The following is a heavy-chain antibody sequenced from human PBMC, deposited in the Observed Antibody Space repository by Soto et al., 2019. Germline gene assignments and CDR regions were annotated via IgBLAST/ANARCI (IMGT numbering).Heavy chain of an antibody. CDR2: INHSGST. CDR1: GYSVSSGTYF. D-gene: IGHD2-8*02. V-gene: IGHV4-61*01. CDR3: ARDKITGLFDY. Sequence: PSETLSLTCPFSGYSVSSGTYFWSWIRQPPGTGLEWIGEINHSGSTNYNPSLKSRVTISVDTSKNQFSLKLTSVTAADTAVYYCARDKITGLFDYWGQGTLVTVSS. J-gene: IGHJ4*02.